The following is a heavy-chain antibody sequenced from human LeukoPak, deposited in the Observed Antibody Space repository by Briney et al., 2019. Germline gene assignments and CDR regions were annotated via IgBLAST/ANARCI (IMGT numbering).Heavy chain of an antibody. V-gene: IGHV1-18*01. CDR3: ARDTYYDSSGYGGPFDY. J-gene: IGHJ4*02. CDR1: GYTFTNYG. CDR2: ISAYNGNT. D-gene: IGHD3-22*01. Sequence: ASVKVSCKPSGYTFTNYGFTWVRQAPGQGLEWMGWISAYNGNTNYARNLQGRVTMTTDTSTSTAYMELRSLRSDDTAVYHCARDTYYDSSGYGGPFDYWGQGTLVTVSS.